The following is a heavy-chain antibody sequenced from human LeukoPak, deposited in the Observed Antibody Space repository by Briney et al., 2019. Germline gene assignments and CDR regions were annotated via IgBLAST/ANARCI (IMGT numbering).Heavy chain of an antibody. CDR3: ARTFWDKSNGYDYFFDY. CDR1: GFSFSDYA. J-gene: IGHJ4*02. D-gene: IGHD5-12*01. CDR2: ISFDGSAK. Sequence: PGGSLRLSCAASGFSFSDYAMHWVRQAPGNGLEWVTVISFDGSAKYYSDSVKGRFTISRDNSKITLYLQMNSLRVEDTAVYYCARTFWDKSNGYDYFFDYWGQGSLVTVSS. V-gene: IGHV3-30*04.